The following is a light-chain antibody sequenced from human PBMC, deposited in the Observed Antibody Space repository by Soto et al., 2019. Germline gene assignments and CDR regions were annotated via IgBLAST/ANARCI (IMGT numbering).Light chain of an antibody. CDR3: SSYARSNHWV. J-gene: IGLJ3*02. Sequence: QSALTQPPSASGSLGQSVTISCTGTSSDVGGYNYVSWYQQHPGKSPKLMIYDVNQRPSGVPDRFSGSKSGNTASLTVPGPQAEDEDYYYCSSYARSNHWVFGGGTKLTVL. V-gene: IGLV2-8*01. CDR2: DVN. CDR1: SSDVGGYNY.